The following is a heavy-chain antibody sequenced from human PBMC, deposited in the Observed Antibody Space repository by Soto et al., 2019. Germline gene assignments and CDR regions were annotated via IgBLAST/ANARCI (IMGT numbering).Heavy chain of an antibody. CDR2: ISYDGSNK. CDR3: ARDLGTSGSSVHYHYYGMDV. CDR1: GFTFSSYA. Sequence: GGSLRLSCAASGFTFSSYAMHWVRQAPGKGLEWVAVISYDGSNKYYADSVKGRFTISRGNSKNTLYLQMNSLRAEDTAVYYCARDLGTSGSSVHYHYYGMDVWGQGTTVTVSS. D-gene: IGHD1-1*01. J-gene: IGHJ6*02. V-gene: IGHV3-30-3*01.